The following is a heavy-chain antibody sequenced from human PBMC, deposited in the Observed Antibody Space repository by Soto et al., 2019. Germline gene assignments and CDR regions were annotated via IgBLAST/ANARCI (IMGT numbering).Heavy chain of an antibody. Sequence: PGGSLRLSCAASGFTLSSYWMHWVRQAPGKGLVWVSRIRSDGTNAEYAGSVKGRFTISRDNAKNSLYLQMNSLRDDDTAVYYCARPSSGWENWFDPWGQGTLVTVSS. J-gene: IGHJ5*02. CDR1: GFTLSSYW. CDR2: IRSDGTNA. V-gene: IGHV3-74*03. D-gene: IGHD6-19*01. CDR3: ARPSSGWENWFDP.